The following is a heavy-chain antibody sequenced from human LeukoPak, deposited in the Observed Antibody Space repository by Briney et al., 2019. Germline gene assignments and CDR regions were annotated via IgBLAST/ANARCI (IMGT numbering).Heavy chain of an antibody. J-gene: IGHJ4*02. CDR1: GFTFSSYA. CDR3: AKDGSTVATVPEY. Sequence: QAGGSLRLACAASGFTFSSYAMSWVRQAPGKGLEWVSVISGSGGSTYYADSVKGRFTISRDNSKNTLYLQMNSLRAEDTAVYYCAKDGSTVATVPEYWGQGTLVTVSS. V-gene: IGHV3-23*01. CDR2: ISGSGGST. D-gene: IGHD5-12*01.